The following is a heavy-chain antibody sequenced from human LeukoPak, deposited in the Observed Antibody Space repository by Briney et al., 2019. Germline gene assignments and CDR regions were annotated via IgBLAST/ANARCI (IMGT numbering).Heavy chain of an antibody. D-gene: IGHD6-13*01. Sequence: GGSLRLSCAASGFTFSNAWMSWVRQAPGKGLEWVGRIKSKTDGGTTDYAAPVKGRFTISRDDSKNTLYLQMNSLKTEDTAVYYCTTVSSWYGGDCYYGMDVWGKGTTVTVSS. CDR2: IKSKTDGGTT. CDR1: GFTFSNAW. CDR3: TTVSSWYGGDCYYGMDV. J-gene: IGHJ6*04. V-gene: IGHV3-15*01.